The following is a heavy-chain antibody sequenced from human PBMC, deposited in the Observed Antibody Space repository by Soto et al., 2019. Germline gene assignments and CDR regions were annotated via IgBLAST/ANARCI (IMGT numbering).Heavy chain of an antibody. Sequence: ASVKVSCKASGYTLTSHYMHWVRQAPGQGLEWMGIINPSGGSTSYAQKFQGRVTMTRDTSTSTVYMELSSLRSEDTAVYYCARGYCSGGSCYEWFDPWGQGTLVTV. CDR1: GYTLTSHY. D-gene: IGHD2-15*01. V-gene: IGHV1-46*01. CDR3: ARGYCSGGSCYEWFDP. CDR2: INPSGGST. J-gene: IGHJ5*02.